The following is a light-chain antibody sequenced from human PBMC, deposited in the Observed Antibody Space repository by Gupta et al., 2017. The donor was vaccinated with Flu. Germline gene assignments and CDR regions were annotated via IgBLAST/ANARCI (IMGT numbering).Light chain of an antibody. CDR3: QQSESLPLT. V-gene: IGKV1-39*01. Sequence: PSSLCASVGDRVTITCRASQSINRYLNWYQHKAGKAPKVLIYGASNLQRGVPSRFSGSGSGTDFTLTITMLQPEDFATYYCQQSESLPLTFGGGTKVDIK. CDR1: QSINRY. J-gene: IGKJ4*01. CDR2: GAS.